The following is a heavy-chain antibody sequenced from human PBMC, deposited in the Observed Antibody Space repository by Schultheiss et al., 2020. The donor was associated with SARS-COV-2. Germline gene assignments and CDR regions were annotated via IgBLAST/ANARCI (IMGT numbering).Heavy chain of an antibody. CDR1: GFTFSSYA. V-gene: IGHV3-33*08. Sequence: GGSLRLSCAASGFTFSSYAMHWVRQAPGKGLEWVAVIWYDGSNKYYADSVKGRFTISRDNAKNSLYLQMNSLRAEDTAVYYCARDRGKWELFDYWGQGTLVTVSS. CDR2: IWYDGSNK. CDR3: ARDRGKWELFDY. D-gene: IGHD1-26*01. J-gene: IGHJ4*02.